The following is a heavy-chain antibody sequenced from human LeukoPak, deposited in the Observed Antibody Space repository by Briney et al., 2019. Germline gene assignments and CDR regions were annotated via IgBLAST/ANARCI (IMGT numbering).Heavy chain of an antibody. J-gene: IGHJ4*02. Sequence: SETLSLTCTVSGGSISSYYWSWIRQPPGKGLEWIGYIYYSGSTNYNPSLKSRVTISVDTSKNQFSLRLSSVTAADTAVYYCARGRRAEYSGSYPRNYYFDYWGQGTLVTVSS. D-gene: IGHD1-26*01. V-gene: IGHV4-59*01. CDR2: IYYSGST. CDR1: GGSISSYY. CDR3: ARGRRAEYSGSYPRNYYFDY.